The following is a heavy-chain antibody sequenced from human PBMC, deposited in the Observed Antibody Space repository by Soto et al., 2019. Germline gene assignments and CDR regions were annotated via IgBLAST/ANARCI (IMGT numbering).Heavy chain of an antibody. CDR3: ASRGIPNYYYSGMDV. V-gene: IGHV1-69*12. J-gene: IGHJ6*02. CDR1: GGTFSSYA. Sequence: QVQLVQSGAEVKKPGSSVKVSCKASGGTFSSYAISWVRQAPGQGLEWMGGIIPIFGTANYAKKLQGRVTSTVDDSTSTVYMELSSRRSADTAVHYCASRGIPNYYYSGMDVWGQGTTVTVSS. CDR2: IIPIFGTA. D-gene: IGHD5-18*01.